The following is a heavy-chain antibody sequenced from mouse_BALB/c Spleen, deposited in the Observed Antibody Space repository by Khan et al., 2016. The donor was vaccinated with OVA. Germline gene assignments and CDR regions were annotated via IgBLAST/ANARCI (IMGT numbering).Heavy chain of an antibody. CDR1: GFTFSNYA. CDR3: ARDYWFVY. V-gene: IGHV5-6-5*01. J-gene: IGHJ3*01. CDR2: ISTGDTT. Sequence: EVELVESGGGLVKPGGSLKVPCAAPGFTFSNYAMSWVRQTPEKRLEWVASISTGDTTYYPDSVKGRFTISRDNARNILYLQMSSLRSDDTAMYYCARDYWFVYWGQGTLVTVSA.